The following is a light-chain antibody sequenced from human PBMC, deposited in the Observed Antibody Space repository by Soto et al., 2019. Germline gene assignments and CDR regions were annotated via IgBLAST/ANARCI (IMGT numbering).Light chain of an antibody. V-gene: IGKV1-5*03. CDR1: QSISVW. J-gene: IGKJ4*01. CDR2: KAS. CDR3: QQLNVYPST. Sequence: DIQMTQSPSTLSASVGDRVTITCRASQSISVWLAWYQQKAGKAPDLLIYKASRLESGVPSRFSGGGSGTDFTLNITSMQPEDFANYYCQQLNVYPSTFGGGTKVDIK.